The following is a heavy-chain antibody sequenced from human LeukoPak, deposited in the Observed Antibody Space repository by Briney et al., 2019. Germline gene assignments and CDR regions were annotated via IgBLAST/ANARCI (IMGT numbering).Heavy chain of an antibody. CDR2: IYSGGST. CDR3: ARDQRFGELPYY. CDR1: GFTVSSNY. Sequence: GGSLRLSCAASGFTVSSNYMSWVRQAPGKGLEWVSVIYSGGSTYYADSVKGRFTISRDNSKNTLYLQMNSLRAEDTAVYYCARDQRFGELPYYWGQGTLVTVSS. V-gene: IGHV3-53*01. J-gene: IGHJ4*02. D-gene: IGHD3-10*01.